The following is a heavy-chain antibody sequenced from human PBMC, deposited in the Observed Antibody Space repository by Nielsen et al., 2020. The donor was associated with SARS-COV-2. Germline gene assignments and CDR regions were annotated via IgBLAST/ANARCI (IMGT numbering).Heavy chain of an antibody. CDR2: ISYDGSNK. Sequence: GESLKISCAAPGFTFSSYAMHWVRQAPGKGLEWVAVISYDGSNKYYADSVKGRFTISRDNSKNTLYLQMNSLRAEDTAVYYCARDTRVTTSFWWGAFDIWGQGTMVTVSS. CDR1: GFTFSSYA. D-gene: IGHD4-17*01. V-gene: IGHV3-30-3*01. J-gene: IGHJ3*02. CDR3: ARDTRVTTSFWWGAFDI.